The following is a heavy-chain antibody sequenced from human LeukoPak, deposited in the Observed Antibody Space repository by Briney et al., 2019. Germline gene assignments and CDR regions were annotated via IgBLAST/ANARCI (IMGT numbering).Heavy chain of an antibody. CDR3: GKEHGVAAHCEH. D-gene: IGHD6-19*01. Sequence: GGSLRLSCAPSGFTFYVYDMHWVRHAPGKGLEWVSGITWNSGTIVYADSVKGRFIIYRDNAKNTLSLQMRSVRPEDTVLYYCGKEHGVAAHCEHWGQGTLVSVSS. V-gene: IGHV3-9*01. CDR2: ITWNSGTI. CDR1: GFTFYVYD. J-gene: IGHJ1*01.